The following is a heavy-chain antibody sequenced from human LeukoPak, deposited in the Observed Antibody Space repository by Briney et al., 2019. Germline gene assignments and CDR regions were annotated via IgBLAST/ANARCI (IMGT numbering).Heavy chain of an antibody. CDR1: GFSFSSFG. CDR2: ISQDGKYK. Sequence: PGGSLRLSCPASGFSFSSFGMHWVRQAPGKGPEWVAGISQDGKYKNYADSVRGRITISRANSESTLLLLINSLRPEDTAVYFCAKEVAPHDASDMWGQGTKVTVSS. J-gene: IGHJ3*02. CDR3: AKEVAPHDASDM. V-gene: IGHV3-30*01. D-gene: IGHD2-15*01.